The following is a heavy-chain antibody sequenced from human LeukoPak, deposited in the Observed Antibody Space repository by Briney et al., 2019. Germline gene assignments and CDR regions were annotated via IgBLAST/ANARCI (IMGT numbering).Heavy chain of an antibody. CDR2: ISAYNGST. D-gene: IGHD3-22*01. V-gene: IGHV1-18*01. CDR3: ARDIPLPYYYDSRPLQYAFDI. CDR1: GYTFTSYG. J-gene: IGHJ3*02. Sequence: ASVKVSCKASGYTFTSYGISWVRQAPGQGLEWMGWISAYNGSTNYAQKLQGRVTMTTDTSTSTAYMELRSLRSDDTAVYYCARDIPLPYYYDSRPLQYAFDIWGQGTMFTVSS.